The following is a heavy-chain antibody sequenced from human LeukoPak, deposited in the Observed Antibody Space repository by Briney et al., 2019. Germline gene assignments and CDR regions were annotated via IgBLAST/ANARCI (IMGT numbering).Heavy chain of an antibody. D-gene: IGHD1-26*01. CDR2: INPNSGGT. Sequence: ASVKVSCKASGYTFTGYYMHWVRQAPGQGLEWMGWINPNSGGTNYVQKFQGRVTMTRDTSISTAYMELSRLRSDDTAVYYCARDSGSYYVVGFDYWGQGTLVTVST. V-gene: IGHV1-2*02. CDR3: ARDSGSYYVVGFDY. CDR1: GYTFTGYY. J-gene: IGHJ4*02.